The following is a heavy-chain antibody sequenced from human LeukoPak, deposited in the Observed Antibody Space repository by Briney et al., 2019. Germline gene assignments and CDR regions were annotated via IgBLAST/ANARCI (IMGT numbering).Heavy chain of an antibody. J-gene: IGHJ4*02. CDR3: AREMTFGGIIGY. V-gene: IGHV4-59*12. D-gene: IGHD3-16*02. CDR1: GESISGFY. Sequence: PSETLSLTCTVSGESISGFYWPWIRQPPGKGLEWVGYIYYSGSTNYNPPLKSRVTISVDTSKNQSSLKLSSVTAADTAVYYCAREMTFGGIIGYWGQGTLVTVSS. CDR2: IYYSGST.